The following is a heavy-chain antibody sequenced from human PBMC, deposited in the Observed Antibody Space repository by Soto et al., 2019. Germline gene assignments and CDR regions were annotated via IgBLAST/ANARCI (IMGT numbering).Heavy chain of an antibody. CDR2: IYYSGST. D-gene: IGHD5-18*01. Sequence: SVTLSVTCTVSGGSISSHYWSWIRQPPGKGLEWIGYIYYSGSTNYNPSLKSRVTISVDTSKNQFSLKLSSVTAADTAVYYCARDNGYSYGYTLDHWGQGTLVTVSS. CDR3: ARDNGYSYGYTLDH. V-gene: IGHV4-59*11. CDR1: GGSISSHY. J-gene: IGHJ4*01.